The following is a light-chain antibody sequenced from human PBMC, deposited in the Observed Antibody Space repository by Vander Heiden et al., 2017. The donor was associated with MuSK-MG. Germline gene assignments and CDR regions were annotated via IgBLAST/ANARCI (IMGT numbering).Light chain of an antibody. V-gene: IGKV1-5*01. CDR3: QQYNSYGYT. J-gene: IGKJ2*01. Sequence: DTQMPHPPSTLSAFVGDRATITCRASQSISSWLAWYLQKPGKTPKLLIYDVSSVKSGVPSRFSGSGSGREFALTISSLKTDDFATYYCQQYNSYGYTFGQGTKLEIK. CDR2: DVS. CDR1: QSISSW.